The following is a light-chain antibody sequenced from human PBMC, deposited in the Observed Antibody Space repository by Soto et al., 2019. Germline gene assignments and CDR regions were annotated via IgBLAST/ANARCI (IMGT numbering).Light chain of an antibody. CDR2: SSN. J-gene: IGLJ3*02. Sequence: QSVLTQPPSASGTPRQRVTISCSGNSSNIGSNYVYWYQQLPGTAPKLLIYSSNQRPSGVPDRFSGSKSGTSASLAISGLRSEDEADYHCAAWDDSLSGWVFGGGTKLTVL. CDR3: AAWDDSLSGWV. CDR1: SSNIGSNY. V-gene: IGLV1-47*01.